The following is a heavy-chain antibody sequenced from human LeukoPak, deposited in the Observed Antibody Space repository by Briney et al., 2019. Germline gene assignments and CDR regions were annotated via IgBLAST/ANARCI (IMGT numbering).Heavy chain of an antibody. CDR2: INSDGSST. V-gene: IGHV3-74*01. CDR1: GFTFSSYW. CDR3: ARDLVVVTYYYGMDV. J-gene: IGHJ6*02. Sequence: PGGPLRLSCAASGFTFSSYWMHWFRQAPGKGLVWVSRINSDGSSTSYADSVKGRFTISRDNAKNTLYLQMNSLRAEDTAVYYCARDLVVVTYYYGMDVWGQGTTVTVSS. D-gene: IGHD2-2*01.